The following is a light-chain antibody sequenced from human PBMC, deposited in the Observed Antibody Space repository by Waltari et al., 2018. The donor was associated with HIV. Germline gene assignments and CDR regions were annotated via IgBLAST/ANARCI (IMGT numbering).Light chain of an antibody. V-gene: IGKV3-15*01. CDR2: GAS. J-gene: IGKJ1*01. CDR1: QSVRTK. Sequence: VMTQSPATLSVSPGDRTTLSCRASQSVRTKLAWYQQKPGQPPRLLIYGASTRATGIAARFGGGGSEKEFTLNINSIQSEDYAVYYCQQYDYWPPWTFGQGTKVEMK. CDR3: QQYDYWPPWT.